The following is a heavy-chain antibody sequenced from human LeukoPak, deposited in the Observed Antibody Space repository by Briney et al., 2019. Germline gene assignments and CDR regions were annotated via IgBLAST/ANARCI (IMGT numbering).Heavy chain of an antibody. CDR1: GFTFSSYA. D-gene: IGHD2-2*01. Sequence: GRSLRLSCAASGFTFSSYAMHWVRQAPGKGLEWVAVISYDGSNKYYADSAKGRFTISRDNSKNTLYLQMNSLRAEDTAVYYCARRGYCSSTSCPLWFDPWGQGTLVTVSS. V-gene: IGHV3-30-3*01. CDR3: ARRGYCSSTSCPLWFDP. CDR2: ISYDGSNK. J-gene: IGHJ5*02.